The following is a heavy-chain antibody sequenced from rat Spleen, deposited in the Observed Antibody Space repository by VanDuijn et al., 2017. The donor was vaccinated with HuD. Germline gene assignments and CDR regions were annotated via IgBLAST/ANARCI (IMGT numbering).Heavy chain of an antibody. J-gene: IGHJ3*01. V-gene: IGHV3-3*01. D-gene: IGHD1-12*02. CDR2: INSAGNT. CDR3: ARSDGTHYYLPFIY. CDR1: GSSISSTYR. Sequence: EVQLQESGPGLVKPSQSLSLTCSVTGSSISSTYRWNWIRKFPGKKLEWMGYINSAGNTLYNPSLKSRISITRDTSKNQFFLQVNSVTTEDTATYYCARSDGTHYYLPFIYWGQGTLVTVSS.